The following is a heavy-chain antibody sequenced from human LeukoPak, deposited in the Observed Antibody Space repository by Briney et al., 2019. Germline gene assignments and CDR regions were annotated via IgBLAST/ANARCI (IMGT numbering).Heavy chain of an antibody. CDR1: GGTFSSYA. V-gene: IGHV1-69*13. CDR3: ANGYCSSTSCHTNYYYYYGMDV. J-gene: IGHJ6*02. D-gene: IGHD2-2*02. CDR2: IIPIFGTA. Sequence: SVKVSCKASGGTFSSYAISWVRQAPGQGLEWMGGIIPIFGTANYAQKFQGRVTITADESTSTAYMELSSLRSEDTAVYYCANGYCSSTSCHTNYYYYYGMDVWGQGTTVTVSS.